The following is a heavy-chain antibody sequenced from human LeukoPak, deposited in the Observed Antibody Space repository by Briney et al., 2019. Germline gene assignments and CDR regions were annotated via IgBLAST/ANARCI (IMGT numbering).Heavy chain of an antibody. V-gene: IGHV1-69*01. Sequence: SVKVSCKASGGTFSSYAISWVRQAPGQGLEWMGGIIPIFGTANCAQKFQGRVTITADESTSTAYMELSSLRSEDTAVYYCARVASGYCSSTSCHLPFDYWGQGTLVTVSS. J-gene: IGHJ4*02. CDR1: GGTFSSYA. CDR3: ARVASGYCSSTSCHLPFDY. D-gene: IGHD2-2*01. CDR2: IIPIFGTA.